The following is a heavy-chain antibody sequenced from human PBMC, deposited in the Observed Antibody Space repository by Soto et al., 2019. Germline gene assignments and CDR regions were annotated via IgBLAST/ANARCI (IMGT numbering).Heavy chain of an antibody. V-gene: IGHV3-9*01. CDR1: GFTFDDYA. CDR2: IRWNSGSI. D-gene: IGHD3-10*01. Sequence: SCAASGFTFDDYAMHWVRQAPGKGLEWVSGIRWNSGSIGYADSVKGRFTISRDNAKNSLYLQMNSLRAEDTALYYCAKDGMVRGLFNWFEPWGQGTLVTVSS. CDR3: AKDGMVRGLFNWFEP. J-gene: IGHJ5*02.